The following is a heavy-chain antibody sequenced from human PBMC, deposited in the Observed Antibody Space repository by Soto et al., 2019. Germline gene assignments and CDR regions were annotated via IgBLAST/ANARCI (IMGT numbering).Heavy chain of an antibody. CDR2: ISAYNGNT. D-gene: IGHD3-3*01. V-gene: IGHV1-18*04. CDR3: ASDPAGLTIFGVVSMDV. CDR1: GYTFTSYG. J-gene: IGHJ6*02. Sequence: GASVKVSCKASGYTFTSYGISWVRQAPGQGLEWMGWISAYNGNTNYAQKLQGRVTMTTDTSTSTAYMELRSLRSDDTAVYYCASDPAGLTIFGVVSMDVWGRGTTVTVSS.